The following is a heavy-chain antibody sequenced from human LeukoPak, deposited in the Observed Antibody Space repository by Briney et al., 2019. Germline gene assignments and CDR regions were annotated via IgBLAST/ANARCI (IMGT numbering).Heavy chain of an antibody. CDR3: AKPPLRFGELLPDY. CDR2: ISYDGSNR. D-gene: IGHD3-10*01. J-gene: IGHJ4*02. CDR1: KFTFSYYS. V-gene: IGHV3-30*04. Sequence: GRSLRLSCTASKFTFSYYSMHWVRQAPGKGLEWVAVISYDGSNRHYADSVKGRFTISRDNSKSTLFLQMISLRPEDTAVYYCAKPPLRFGELLPDYWGQGTLVTVSS.